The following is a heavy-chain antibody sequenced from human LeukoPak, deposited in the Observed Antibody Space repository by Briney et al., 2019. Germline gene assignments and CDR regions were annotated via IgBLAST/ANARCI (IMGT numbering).Heavy chain of an antibody. V-gene: IGHV4-39*01. D-gene: IGHD6-19*01. J-gene: IGHJ5*02. Sequence: SSETLSLTCTVSGGSISSSSYYWGWIRQPPGKGLEWIGSIYYSGSTYYNPSLKSRVTISVDTSKNQFSLKLSSVTAADTAVYYCAREWLGPNNWFDPWGQGTLVTVSS. CDR2: IYYSGST. CDR3: AREWLGPNNWFDP. CDR1: GGSISSSSYY.